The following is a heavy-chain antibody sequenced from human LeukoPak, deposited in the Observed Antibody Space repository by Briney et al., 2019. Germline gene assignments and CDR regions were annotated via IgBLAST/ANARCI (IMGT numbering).Heavy chain of an antibody. Sequence: ASVKVSCKASGYTFTSNHINWVRQATGQGLEWMGGIIPIFGTANYAQKFQGRVTITADESTSTAYMELSSLRSEDTAVYYCARVPGVVVPAAIEYYYYMDVWGKGTTVTVSS. CDR3: ARVPGVVVPAAIEYYYYMDV. J-gene: IGHJ6*03. CDR2: IIPIFGTA. V-gene: IGHV1-69*13. D-gene: IGHD2-2*01. CDR1: GYTFTSNH.